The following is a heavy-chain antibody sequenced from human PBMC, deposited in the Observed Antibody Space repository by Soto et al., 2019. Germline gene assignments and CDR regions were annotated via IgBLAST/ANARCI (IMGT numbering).Heavy chain of an antibody. V-gene: IGHV3-74*01. CDR3: ARRGAVAGLHY. Sequence: PGGSLRLSCEGSGFSFGDYGINWVRQAPGKGLVWVSGINSDGSSTSYADSVKGRFTISRDNAKNTLYLQMNSLRAEDTAIYYCARRGAVAGLHYWGQGTLVTVSS. CDR1: GFSFGDYG. D-gene: IGHD6-19*01. J-gene: IGHJ4*02. CDR2: INSDGSST.